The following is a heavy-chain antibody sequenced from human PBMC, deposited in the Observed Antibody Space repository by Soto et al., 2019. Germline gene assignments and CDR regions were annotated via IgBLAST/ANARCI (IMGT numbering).Heavy chain of an antibody. CDR3: ARAPPADDGDRNNWFDP. J-gene: IGHJ5*02. V-gene: IGHV1-69*12. CDR2: IIPIFGTA. CDR1: GGTFSSYA. D-gene: IGHD4-17*01. Sequence: QVQLVQSGAEVKKPGSSVKVSCKASGGTFSSYAISWVRQAPGQGLEWMGGIIPIFGTANYAQKFQGRVTITADESTSTAYMELSSLRSEYTAVYYCARAPPADDGDRNNWFDPWGQGTLVTVSS.